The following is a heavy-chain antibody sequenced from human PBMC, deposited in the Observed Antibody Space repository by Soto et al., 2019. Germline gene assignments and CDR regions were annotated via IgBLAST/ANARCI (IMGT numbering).Heavy chain of an antibody. D-gene: IGHD2-15*01. CDR2: IDYSGVT. V-gene: IGHV4-39*01. Sequence: SETLSLTCTVSGGSIYRSGYYWGWIRQPPGRGLEWIGNIDYSGVTYSNPSLKSRVTISRDTSKNQFSLKLTSVTAADTALYYCGKVLVGATGHTDSDSWGPGTLVTVSS. J-gene: IGHJ4*02. CDR1: GGSIYRSGYY. CDR3: GKVLVGATGHTDSDS.